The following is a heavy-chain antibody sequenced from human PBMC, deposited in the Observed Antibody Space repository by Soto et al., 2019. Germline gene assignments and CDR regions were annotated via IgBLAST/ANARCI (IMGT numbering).Heavy chain of an antibody. D-gene: IGHD2-15*01. CDR2: IDYSGVT. V-gene: IGHV4-39*01. Sequence: SETLSLTCTVSGGSIYRSGYYWGWIRQPPGRGLEWIGNIDYSGVTYSNPSLKSRVTISRDTSKNQFSLKLTSVTAADTALYYCGKVLVGATGHTDSDSWGPGTLVTVSS. J-gene: IGHJ4*02. CDR1: GGSIYRSGYY. CDR3: GKVLVGATGHTDSDS.